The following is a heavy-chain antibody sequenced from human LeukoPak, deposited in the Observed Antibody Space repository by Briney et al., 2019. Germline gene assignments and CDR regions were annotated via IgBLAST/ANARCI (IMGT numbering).Heavy chain of an antibody. J-gene: IGHJ6*02. D-gene: IGHD1-26*01. CDR2: IYSGGST. CDR3: ARDRRRRRWAHYYYYYGMDV. CDR1: GFTVSSNY. V-gene: IGHV3-53*01. Sequence: GGSLRLSCAASGFTVSSNYMSWVRQAPGKGLEWVSVIYSGGSTYYADSVKGQFTISRDNSKNTLYLQMNSLRAEDTAVYYCARDRRRRRWAHYYYYYGMDVWGQGATVTVSS.